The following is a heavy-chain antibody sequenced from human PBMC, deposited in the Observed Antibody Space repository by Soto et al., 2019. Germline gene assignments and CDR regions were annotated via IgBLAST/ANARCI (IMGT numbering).Heavy chain of an antibody. D-gene: IGHD4-17*01. Sequence: GGSLRLSCAASGFTFSSYAMSWVRQAPGKGLEWVSAISGSGGSTYYADSVKGRFTISRDNSKNTLYLQMNSLRAEDTAVYYCAKGGDYYGTGPPFSFSPPRDYWGQGTLVTVSS. CDR2: ISGSGGST. CDR3: AKGGDYYGTGPPFSFSPPRDY. J-gene: IGHJ4*02. CDR1: GFTFSSYA. V-gene: IGHV3-23*01.